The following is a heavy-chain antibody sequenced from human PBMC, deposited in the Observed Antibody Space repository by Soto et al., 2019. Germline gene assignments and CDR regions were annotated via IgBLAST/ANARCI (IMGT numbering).Heavy chain of an antibody. CDR2: IRNKANSYTT. Sequence: EVQLVESGGGLVQPGGSLRHSCAASGFTFSDHYMEWVRQAPGQGLEWVGRIRNKANSYTTEYGASVKGRFTISRDDSKNSLSLQMNSLKTEDTAVYYCASAWFGELKYSDYWGQGTLVTVSS. D-gene: IGHD3-10*01. J-gene: IGHJ4*02. CDR3: ASAWFGELKYSDY. V-gene: IGHV3-72*01. CDR1: GFTFSDHY.